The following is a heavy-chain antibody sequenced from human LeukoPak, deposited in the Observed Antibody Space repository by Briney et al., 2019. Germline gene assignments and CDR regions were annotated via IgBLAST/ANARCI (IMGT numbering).Heavy chain of an antibody. CDR2: INPNSGDT. Sequence: ASVKVSCKASGYTFTGYYMHWVRQAPGQGVECMGWINPNSGDTKYAQKFQGRVTMTRDTSISTAYMELSRLRSDDTGVYYCARDKIMITFGGVIPDPPSDAFDFWGEGTMVTVSS. V-gene: IGHV1-2*02. CDR3: ARDKIMITFGGVIPDPPSDAFDF. CDR1: GYTFTGYY. J-gene: IGHJ3*01. D-gene: IGHD3-16*02.